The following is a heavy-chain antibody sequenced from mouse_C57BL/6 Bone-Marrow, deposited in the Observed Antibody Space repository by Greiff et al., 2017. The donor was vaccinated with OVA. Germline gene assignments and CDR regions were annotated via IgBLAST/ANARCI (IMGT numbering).Heavy chain of an antibody. CDR2: IYPGSGNT. D-gene: IGHD2-4*01. CDR1: GYSFTSYY. CDR3: ARLGYYDYDPYYFDY. J-gene: IGHJ2*01. V-gene: IGHV1-66*01. Sequence: QVQLQQSGPELVKPGASVKISCKASGYSFTSYYIHWVKQRPGQGLEWIGWIYPGSGNTKYNEKFKGKATLTADTSSSTAYMQLSSLTSEDSAVYYCARLGYYDYDPYYFDYWGQGTTLTVSS.